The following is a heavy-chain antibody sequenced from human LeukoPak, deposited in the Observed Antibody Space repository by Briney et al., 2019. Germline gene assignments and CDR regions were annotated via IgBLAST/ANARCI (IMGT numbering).Heavy chain of an antibody. V-gene: IGHV3-7*01. J-gene: IGHJ4*02. Sequence: GGSLRLSCTTSGFTFSDYWMTWVRQAPGKGPEWVANIRQDGSQRYYVDSVRGRFTISRDNAKNSLFLQMNGLRAEDTAVYYCARRGGSSSRRSPIDYWGQGTLVTVSS. CDR1: GFTFSDYW. CDR2: IRQDGSQR. D-gene: IGHD6-6*01. CDR3: ARRGGSSSRRSPIDY.